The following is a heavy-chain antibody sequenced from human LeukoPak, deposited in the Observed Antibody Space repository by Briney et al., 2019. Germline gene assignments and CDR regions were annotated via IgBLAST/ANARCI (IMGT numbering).Heavy chain of an antibody. J-gene: IGHJ4*02. CDR1: GGSISSSSYY. CDR3: ARKYCSGGSCSYFDC. CDR2: IYYSGST. V-gene: IGHV4-39*07. D-gene: IGHD2-15*01. Sequence: SETLSLTCTVSGGSISSSSYYWGWIRQPPGKGLEWIGSIYYSGSTYYNPSLKSRVTISVDTSKNQFSLKLSSVTAADTAVYYCARKYCSGGSCSYFDCWGQGTLVTVSS.